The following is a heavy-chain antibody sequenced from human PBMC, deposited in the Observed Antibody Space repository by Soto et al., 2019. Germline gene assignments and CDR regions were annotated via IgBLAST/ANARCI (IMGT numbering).Heavy chain of an antibody. V-gene: IGHV4-31*03. Sequence: QVQLQESGPGLVKPSQTLSLTCTVSGGSISSGGYYWSWIRQHPGKGLEWIGYIYYSGSTYYNPSLKSRVTISVDTSKNQFSLKLSSVTAADTAVYYCARDRGLLWFGEVVGQGGNNAFDIWGQGTMVTVSS. J-gene: IGHJ3*02. CDR3: ARDRGLLWFGEVVGQGGNNAFDI. D-gene: IGHD3-10*01. CDR2: IYYSGST. CDR1: GGSISSGGYY.